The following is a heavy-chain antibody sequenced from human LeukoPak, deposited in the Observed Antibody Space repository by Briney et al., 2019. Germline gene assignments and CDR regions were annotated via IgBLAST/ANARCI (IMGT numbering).Heavy chain of an antibody. Sequence: SETLSLTCAVYGGSFSGYYWSWIRQPPGKGLEWIGEINHSGSTNYNPSLKSRVTISVDTSKNQFSLKLSSVTAADTAVYYCARGRSDTVAQLGGWFDPWGQGALVTVSS. D-gene: IGHD4-23*01. V-gene: IGHV4-34*01. CDR3: ARGRSDTVAQLGGWFDP. CDR2: INHSGST. CDR1: GGSFSGYY. J-gene: IGHJ5*02.